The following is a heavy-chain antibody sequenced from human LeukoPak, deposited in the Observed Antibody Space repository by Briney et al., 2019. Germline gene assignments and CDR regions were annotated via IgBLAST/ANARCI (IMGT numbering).Heavy chain of an antibody. J-gene: IGHJ4*02. CDR3: ARGTLYRGWSYYLDF. CDR1: GGSISSGGYA. V-gene: IGHV4-30-4*07. D-gene: IGHD6-19*01. CDR2: IHDSGST. Sequence: SETLSLTCTVSGGSISSGGYAWSWIRQTPGKGLEWIAYIHDSGSTYYNPSLKSRVTISVYTSKNQFSLKLTSVTAADTAVYYCARGTLYRGWSYYLDFWGQGSQVTVSS.